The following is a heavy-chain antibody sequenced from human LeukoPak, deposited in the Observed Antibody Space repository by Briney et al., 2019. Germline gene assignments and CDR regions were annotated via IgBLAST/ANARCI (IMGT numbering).Heavy chain of an antibody. CDR2: IYYSGNT. D-gene: IGHD2-21*02. CDR3: ARRSPLVAVTTAHYYDY. CDR1: GGSISSSSYY. V-gene: IGHV4-39*01. J-gene: IGHJ4*02. Sequence: PSETLSLTCTVSGGSISSSSYYWGWIRQPPGKGLEWIGSIYYSGNTYYNPSLKSRVTISMDTSKNQFSLNLNSVTASDTTVYYCARRSPLVAVTTAHYYDYWGPGTLVTVSS.